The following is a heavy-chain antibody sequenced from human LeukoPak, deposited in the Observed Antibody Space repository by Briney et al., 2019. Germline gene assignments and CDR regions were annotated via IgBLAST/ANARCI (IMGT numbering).Heavy chain of an antibody. D-gene: IGHD6-13*01. V-gene: IGHV3-23*01. CDR3: ATTRRYSSSWYLGFFDY. CDR2: ISGGGDTT. CDR1: GFTFSSYV. Sequence: GGSLRLSCAASGFTFSSYVMTWVRQAPGKGLEWVSAISGGGDTTYYADSVQGRFTISRDYSKNTLYLQMNSLRAEDTAVYYCATTRRYSSSWYLGFFDYWGPGTLVTVSS. J-gene: IGHJ4*02.